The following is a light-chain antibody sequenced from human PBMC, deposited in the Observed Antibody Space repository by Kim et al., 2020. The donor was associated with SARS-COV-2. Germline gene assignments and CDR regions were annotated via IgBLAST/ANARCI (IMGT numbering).Light chain of an antibody. CDR1: KLGDKH. J-gene: IGLJ1*01. CDR2: QDA. Sequence: SYELTQPPSVSVSPGQTASVTCSGDKLGDKHVFWYQKRPGQSPVLVIYQDAKRPSGIPERFSGSISGNTATLTISGTQAMDEADYYCQTWDSSTGVFGTG. V-gene: IGLV3-1*01. CDR3: QTWDSSTGV.